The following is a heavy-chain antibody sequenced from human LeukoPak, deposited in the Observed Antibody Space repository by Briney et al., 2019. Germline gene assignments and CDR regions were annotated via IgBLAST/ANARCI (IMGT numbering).Heavy chain of an antibody. J-gene: IGHJ4*02. Sequence: SETLSLTCTVSGYSISSGYYWGWIRQPPGKGLEWIGSIYYSGSTYYNPSLKSRVTISVDTSKNQFSLKLSSVTAADTAVYYCARLAMVRGVRGDYWGQGTLVTVSS. V-gene: IGHV4-38-2*02. CDR1: GYSISSGYY. CDR2: IYYSGST. CDR3: ARLAMVRGVRGDY. D-gene: IGHD3-10*01.